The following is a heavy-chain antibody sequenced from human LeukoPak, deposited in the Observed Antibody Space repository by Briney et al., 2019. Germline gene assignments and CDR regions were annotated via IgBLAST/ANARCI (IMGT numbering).Heavy chain of an antibody. CDR1: GGSMNSYY. J-gene: IGHJ3*02. CDR2: IYYSGST. Sequence: SETLSLTCSVSGGSMNSYYWSWIRQSPGKGLEWIGYIYYSGSTNYNPSLKSRVTISVDTSKNQFSLKLSSVTAADTAVYYCARPYSSGWYGAFDIWGQGTMVTVSS. CDR3: ARPYSSGWYGAFDI. D-gene: IGHD6-19*01. V-gene: IGHV4-59*08.